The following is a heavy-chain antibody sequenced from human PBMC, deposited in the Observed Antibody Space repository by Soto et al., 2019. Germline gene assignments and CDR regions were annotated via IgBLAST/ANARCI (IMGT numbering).Heavy chain of an antibody. Sequence: PGGSLRLSCATSGFTFSASAMHWVRQVSGKGLEWIARIRSKANNYATTYAASVKGRFTISRDDSENTVYLQMNSLKTGDTAIYYCAKQIYGGNLWGQGTLVTVSS. CDR3: AKQIYGGNL. D-gene: IGHD2-21*02. CDR2: IRSKANNYAT. J-gene: IGHJ4*02. V-gene: IGHV3-73*01. CDR1: GFTFSASA.